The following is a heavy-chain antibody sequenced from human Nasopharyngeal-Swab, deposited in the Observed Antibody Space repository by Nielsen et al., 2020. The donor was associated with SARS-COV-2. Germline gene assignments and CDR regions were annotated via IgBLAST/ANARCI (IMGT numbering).Heavy chain of an antibody. V-gene: IGHV4-31*02. Sequence: WIRQPPGKGLEWIGYIYYSGSTYYNPSLKSRVTISVDTPKNQFSLKLSSVTAADTAVYYCARDLIYYYGSGSYGAPHYYYYGMDVWGQGTTVTVSS. D-gene: IGHD3-10*01. CDR3: ARDLIYYYGSGSYGAPHYYYYGMDV. CDR2: IYYSGST. J-gene: IGHJ6*02.